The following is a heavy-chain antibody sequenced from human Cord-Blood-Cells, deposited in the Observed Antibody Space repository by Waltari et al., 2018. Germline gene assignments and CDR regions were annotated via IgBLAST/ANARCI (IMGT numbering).Heavy chain of an antibody. D-gene: IGHD5-12*01. CDR2: INHSGST. CDR3: ARLVESGYGVQYAFDI. J-gene: IGHJ3*02. CDR1: GGSFSGYS. V-gene: IGHV4-34*01. Sequence: QVQLQQWGAGLLQPSETLSLTCAAYGGSFSGYSWSWIRQPPGKGLEWIGEINHSGSTNYNPSLKSRVTISVDTSKNQFSLKLSSVTAADTAVYYCARLVESGYGVQYAFDIWGQGTMVTVSS.